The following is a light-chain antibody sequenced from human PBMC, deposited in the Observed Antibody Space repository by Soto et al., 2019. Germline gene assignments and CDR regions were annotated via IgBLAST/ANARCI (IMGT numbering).Light chain of an antibody. CDR1: SGSVSTSYF. V-gene: IGLV8-61*01. CDR3: VVYMGSGISV. Sequence: QAVLTQEPSFSVSPGGTVTLTCGLTSGSVSTSYFPSWYQQTPGQAPRTLIYNTNTRSSGVPDRFSGSILGNKAALIITGAQADDESNYYCVVYMGSGISVFGGGTKVTVL. CDR2: NTN. J-gene: IGLJ3*02.